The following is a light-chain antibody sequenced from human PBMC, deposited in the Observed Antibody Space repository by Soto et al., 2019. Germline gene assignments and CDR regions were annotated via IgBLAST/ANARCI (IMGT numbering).Light chain of an antibody. CDR2: AAA. J-gene: IGKJ1*01. CDR1: QGIRTY. CDR3: IQHNTQPRP. V-gene: IGKV1-17*03. Sequence: TRSASAMSSSVGDRATITGRASQGIRTYLAWFQQKPGKAPKRLIYAAANLQSGVPSRLRGSGYGKELTITISRLQPEDFATHYCIQHNTQPRPLGKGTKV.